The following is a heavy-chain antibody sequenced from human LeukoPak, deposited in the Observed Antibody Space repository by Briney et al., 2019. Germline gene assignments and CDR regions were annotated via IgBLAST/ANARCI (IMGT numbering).Heavy chain of an antibody. CDR2: ISYDGSNK. CDR3: ARERVTGTSYYYYYGMDV. Sequence: GGSLRLSCAASGFTFSRYGMHWVRQAPGKGLEWVAVISYDGSNKYYADSVKGRFTISRDNSKNTLYLQMNSLRAEDTAVYYCARERVTGTSYYYYYGMDVWGQGTTVTVS. CDR1: GFTFSRYG. J-gene: IGHJ6*02. V-gene: IGHV3-30*03. D-gene: IGHD6-19*01.